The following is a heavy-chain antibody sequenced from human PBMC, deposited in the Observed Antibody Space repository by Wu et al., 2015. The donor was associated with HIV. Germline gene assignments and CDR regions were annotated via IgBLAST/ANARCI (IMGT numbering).Heavy chain of an antibody. J-gene: IGHJ1*01. V-gene: IGHV1-69*13. Sequence: QVQLVQSGAEVKKPGSSVKVSCKASGGTFSIYGINWVRQAPGQGLEWMGRIMPIFATANYAQKFQGRVTITADESTSTAYMELSSLRSEDTAVFYCARDGSSTWHPGYFQHVGPGHPGHRLL. D-gene: IGHD6-13*01. CDR3: ARDGSSTWHPGYFQH. CDR1: GGTFSIYG. CDR2: IMPIFATA.